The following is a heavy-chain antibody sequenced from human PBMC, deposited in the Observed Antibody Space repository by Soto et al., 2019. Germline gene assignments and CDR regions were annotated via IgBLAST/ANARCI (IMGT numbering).Heavy chain of an antibody. D-gene: IGHD7-27*01. Sequence: QVQLVQSGAELKKPGSSVKVSCKASGGTFNNYAVSWVRQAPGHGLEWMGDITPIFGTPKYAQNFQGRVTITADKSTSASFMELTSLRSDDTAIYYCARGRFETGAFSYFDLWGRGTLVSVSS. J-gene: IGHJ2*01. CDR3: ARGRFETGAFSYFDL. CDR1: GGTFNNYA. CDR2: ITPIFGTP. V-gene: IGHV1-69*06.